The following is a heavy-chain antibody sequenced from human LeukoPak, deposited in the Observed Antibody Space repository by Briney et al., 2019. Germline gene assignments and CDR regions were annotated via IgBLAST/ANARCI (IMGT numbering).Heavy chain of an antibody. CDR1: GGSISNTNW. CDR3: AREGGPYRPLDY. J-gene: IGHJ4*02. CDR2: VNLQGST. Sequence: SGTLSLTCGVSGGSISNTNWWTWFRQPPGKGLEWIGEVNLQGSTNYNPSLESRVTMSVDMSENHISLKLTSVTAANTAVYYCAREGGPYRPLDYSGQGTLVTVSS. V-gene: IGHV4-4*02.